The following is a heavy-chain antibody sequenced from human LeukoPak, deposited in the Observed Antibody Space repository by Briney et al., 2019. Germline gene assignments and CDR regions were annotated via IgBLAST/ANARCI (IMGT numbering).Heavy chain of an antibody. J-gene: IGHJ4*02. V-gene: IGHV4-59*01. Sequence: SETLSLTCTVSGGSISSYYWSWIRQPPGKGLEWIGYIYYSGSTNYNPSLKSRVTISVDTSKNQFSLKLNSVTAADTAVYYCARSQWERLRLWGQGTLVTVSS. CDR3: ARSQWERLRL. CDR2: IYYSGST. D-gene: IGHD1-26*01. CDR1: GGSISSYY.